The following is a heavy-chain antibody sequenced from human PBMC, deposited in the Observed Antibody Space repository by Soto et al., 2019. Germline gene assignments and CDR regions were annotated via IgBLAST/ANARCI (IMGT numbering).Heavy chain of an antibody. Sequence: QVQLVESGGGVVQPGRSLRLSCAASGFTVNNYGMHWVRQAPGKGLEWVAILAHDGTTTYFGDSVRGRFTVSRDESANTLYLQMNSLRSEDTAEYYCARDWGSSGWFNWFDPWGQGILVIVSS. V-gene: IGHV3-30*03. CDR3: ARDWGSSGWFNWFDP. D-gene: IGHD6-25*01. CDR1: GFTVNNYG. J-gene: IGHJ5*02. CDR2: LAHDGTTT.